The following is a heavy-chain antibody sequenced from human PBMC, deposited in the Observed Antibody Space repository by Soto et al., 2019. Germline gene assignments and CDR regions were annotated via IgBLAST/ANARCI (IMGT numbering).Heavy chain of an antibody. D-gene: IGHD3-16*01. CDR3: AREGEVGSGKCYLGL. Sequence: QVQLVESGGGVVQSGGSLRLSCAASGFTFTSYGFHWVRQAPGKGLEWVAVIWYDGSKEYYADSVKDRFTISKDNSKTTGYRQRNSLTAEDTAVYYCAREGEVGSGKCYLGLWGRGTLVTVSA. J-gene: IGHJ2*01. CDR1: GFTFTSYG. CDR2: IWYDGSKE. V-gene: IGHV3-33*01.